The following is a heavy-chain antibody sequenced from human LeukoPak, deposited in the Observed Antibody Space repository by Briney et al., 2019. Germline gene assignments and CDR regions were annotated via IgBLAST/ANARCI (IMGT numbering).Heavy chain of an antibody. CDR3: ARLPPLTMRGMRFDP. J-gene: IGHJ5*02. D-gene: IGHD3-16*01. V-gene: IGHV1-69*05. CDR1: GGTFGSYA. Sequence: SVKVSCKASGGTFGSYAISWVRQAPGQGLEWMGGIIPIFGTANYAQKFQGRVTITTDESTSTAYMELSSLRSEDTAVYYCARLPPLTMRGMRFDPWGQGTLVTVSS. CDR2: IIPIFGTA.